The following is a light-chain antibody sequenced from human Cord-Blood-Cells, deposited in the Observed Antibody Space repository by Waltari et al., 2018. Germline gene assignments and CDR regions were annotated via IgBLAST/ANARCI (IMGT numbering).Light chain of an antibody. CDR3: QQSYSTPLT. V-gene: IGKV1-39*01. J-gene: IGKJ4*01. Sequence: DIQMTQSPSSLSASVGDRVTITCRASQSISSYLNWYQQKPGKAPKLLIYAASSLQSAVPSRCSGSGSGTDFTLTISSLQPEDVATYYCQQSYSTPLTFGGGTKVEIK. CDR1: QSISSY. CDR2: AAS.